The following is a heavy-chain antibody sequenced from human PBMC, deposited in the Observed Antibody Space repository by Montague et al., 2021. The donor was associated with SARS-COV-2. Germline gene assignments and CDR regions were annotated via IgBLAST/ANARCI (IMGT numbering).Heavy chain of an antibody. Sequence: SETLSLTCAVYGGSFSGYYWRWIRHPPGKGLEWIGEINHSGSTNYNPSLKSRVTISMDTSKNQFSLKLSSVTAADTAVYYCARGVRQLGVRYYYYYIDVWDKGTTVTVSS. J-gene: IGHJ6*03. V-gene: IGHV4-34*01. D-gene: IGHD6-6*01. CDR2: INHSGST. CDR3: ARGVRQLGVRYYYYYIDV. CDR1: GGSFSGYY.